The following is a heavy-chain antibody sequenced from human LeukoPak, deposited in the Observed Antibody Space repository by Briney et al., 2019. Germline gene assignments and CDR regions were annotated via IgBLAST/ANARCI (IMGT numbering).Heavy chain of an antibody. CDR1: GYTFTGYY. CDR2: INPNSGGT. V-gene: IGHV1-2*02. Sequence: AASVKVSCKASGYTFTGYYMHWVRQAPGQGLEWMGWINPNSGGTNYAQKFQGRVTMTRDTSISTAYMELSRLRSDDTAVYYCATSPPGIAAASFDYWGQGTLVTVSS. D-gene: IGHD6-13*01. J-gene: IGHJ4*02. CDR3: ATSPPGIAAASFDY.